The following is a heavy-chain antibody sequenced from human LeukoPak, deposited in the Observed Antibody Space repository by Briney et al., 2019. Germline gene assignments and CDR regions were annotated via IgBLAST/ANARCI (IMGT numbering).Heavy chain of an antibody. CDR2: MNPNSGNT. J-gene: IGHJ4*02. CDR3: ARGLVVMTSLYDY. V-gene: IGHV1-8*01. CDR1: GYTFTSYD. D-gene: IGHD3-22*01. Sequence: ASVKVSCKASGYTFTSYDINWVRQATGQGLEWMGWMNPNSGNTGYAQKFQGRVTMTRNTSISTAYMEQSSLRSEDTAVYYCARGLVVMTSLYDYWGQGTLVTVSS.